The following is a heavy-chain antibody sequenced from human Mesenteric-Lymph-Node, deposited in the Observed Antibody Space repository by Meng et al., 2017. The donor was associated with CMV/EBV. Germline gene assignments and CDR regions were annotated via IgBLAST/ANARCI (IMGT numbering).Heavy chain of an antibody. CDR3: AREDNGSGSYWAFDY. CDR1: GGSISSSSYY. V-gene: IGHV4-39*07. D-gene: IGHD3-10*01. CDR2: IYYSGST. Sequence: SETLSLTCTVSGGSISSSSYYWGWIRQPPGKGLEWIGSIYYSGSTYYNPSLKSRVTISVDTSKNQFSLQLNSVTPEDTAVYYCAREDNGSGSYWAFDYWGQGTLVTVSS. J-gene: IGHJ4*02.